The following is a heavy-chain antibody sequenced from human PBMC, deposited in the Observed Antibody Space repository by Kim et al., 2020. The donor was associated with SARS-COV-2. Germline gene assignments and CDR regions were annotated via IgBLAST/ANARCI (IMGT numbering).Heavy chain of an antibody. Sequence: GGSLRLSCAASGFTFDDYAMHWVRQAPGKGLEWVSGISWNSGSIGYADSVKGRFTISRDNAKNSLYLQMNSLRAEDTALYYCAKAMPGGRLRGGFDYWGQGTLVTVSS. D-gene: IGHD1-26*01. J-gene: IGHJ4*02. CDR3: AKAMPGGRLRGGFDY. V-gene: IGHV3-9*01. CDR1: GFTFDDYA. CDR2: ISWNSGSI.